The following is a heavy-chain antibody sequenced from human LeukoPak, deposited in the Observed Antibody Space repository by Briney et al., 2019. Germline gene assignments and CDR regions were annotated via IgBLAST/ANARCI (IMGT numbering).Heavy chain of an antibody. D-gene: IGHD3-10*01. CDR2: INHSGST. CDR3: ARGSRIRVRGVSNWFDP. V-gene: IGHV4-34*01. J-gene: IGHJ5*02. CDR1: GGSFSGYY. Sequence: SETLSLICAVYGGSFSGYYWSWIRQPPGKGLEWIGEINHSGSTNYNPSLKSRVTISVDTSKNQFSLKLSSVTAADTAVYYCARGSRIRVRGVSNWFDPWGQGTLVTVSS.